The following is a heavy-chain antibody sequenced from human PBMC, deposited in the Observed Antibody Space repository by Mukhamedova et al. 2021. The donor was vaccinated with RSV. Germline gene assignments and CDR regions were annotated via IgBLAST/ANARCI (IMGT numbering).Heavy chain of an antibody. CDR3: ARDEGLYYYDSSVPGY. CDR2: INPNSGGT. V-gene: IGHV1-2*02. J-gene: IGHJ4*02. Sequence: GWINPNSGGTNYAQKFQGRVTMTRDTSISTAYMELSRLRSDDTAVYYCARDEGLYYYDSSVPGYWGQGTLVTVSS. D-gene: IGHD3-22*01.